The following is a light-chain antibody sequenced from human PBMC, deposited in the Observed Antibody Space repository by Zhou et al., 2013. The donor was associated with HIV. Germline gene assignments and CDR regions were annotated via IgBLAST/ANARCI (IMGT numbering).Light chain of an antibody. CDR1: QSVSSY. V-gene: IGKV3-20*01. J-gene: IGKJ5*01. Sequence: EIVLTQSPGTLSLSPGERATLSCRASQSVSSYLAWYQQKPGQAPRLLIYGTSSRATGIPDRFSGGGSGTDFTLTISRLEPEDFAVYYCQQYGRSPGTTFGQGTRLEIK. CDR3: QQYGRSPGTT. CDR2: GTS.